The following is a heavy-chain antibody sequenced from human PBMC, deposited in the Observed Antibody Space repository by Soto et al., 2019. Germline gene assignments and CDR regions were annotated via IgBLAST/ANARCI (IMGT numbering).Heavy chain of an antibody. J-gene: IGHJ4*02. D-gene: IGHD3-3*02. CDR1: GSPFSTYG. Sequence: EVQVVESGGGLVKPGGSLRLSCTASGSPFSTYGMNWVRQAPGKGLEWISSISNGGDYIYYADSVQGRFTISRDNAKNSLYLQMNRLRAEGPAVYFCARDESAGSSIRYWGQGTLVTVSS. CDR3: ARDESAGSSIRY. CDR2: ISNGGDYI. V-gene: IGHV3-21*01.